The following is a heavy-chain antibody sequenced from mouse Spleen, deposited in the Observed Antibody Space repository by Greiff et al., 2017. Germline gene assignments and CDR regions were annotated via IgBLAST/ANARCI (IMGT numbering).Heavy chain of an antibody. CDR1: GFSLTSYG. Sequence: VKLVESGPGLVAPSQSLSITCTVSGFSLTSYGVDWVRQSPGKGLEWLGVIWGGGSTNYNSALKSRLSISKDNSKSQVFLKMNSLQTDDTAMYYCASRNWDVGFAYWGQGTLVTVSA. D-gene: IGHD4-1*01. CDR2: IWGGGST. V-gene: IGHV2-6*01. CDR3: ASRNWDVGFAY. J-gene: IGHJ3*01.